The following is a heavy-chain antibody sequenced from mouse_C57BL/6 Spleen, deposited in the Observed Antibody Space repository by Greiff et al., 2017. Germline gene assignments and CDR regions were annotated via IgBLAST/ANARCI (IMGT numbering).Heavy chain of an antibody. J-gene: IGHJ2*01. CDR2: IYPGSGNT. D-gene: IGHD3-2*02. CDR1: GYTFTDYY. V-gene: IGHV1-76*01. CDR3: ARQGAQANFDY. Sequence: QVQLQQSGAELVRPGASVKLSCKASGYTFTDYYINWVKQRPGQGLEWIARIYPGSGNTYYNEKFKGKATLTAEKSSSTAYMQLSSLTSEDSAVYFCARQGAQANFDYWGQGTTLTVSS.